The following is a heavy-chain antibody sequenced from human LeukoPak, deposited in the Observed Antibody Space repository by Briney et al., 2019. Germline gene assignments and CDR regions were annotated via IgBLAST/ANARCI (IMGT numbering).Heavy chain of an antibody. V-gene: IGHV3-7*01. CDR1: GFTFSNYW. CDR3: ARYSSSYGWFDP. D-gene: IGHD3-22*01. CDR2: IKQDGSEK. J-gene: IGHJ5*02. Sequence: GGSLRLSCAASGFTFSNYWMTWVRQAPGKGLEWVAHIKQDGSEKYYVDSVKGRFTISRDNAKNSLSLQMNSLRAEDTAVYYCARYSSSYGWFDPWGQGTLVTVSS.